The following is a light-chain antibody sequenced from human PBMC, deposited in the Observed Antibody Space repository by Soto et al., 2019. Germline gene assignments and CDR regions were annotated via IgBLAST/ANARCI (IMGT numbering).Light chain of an antibody. J-gene: IGKJ1*01. V-gene: IGKV3-15*01. CDR1: QSVSSK. CDR2: RAS. Sequence: EIVMTQSPATLSVSPGERATLSCRASQSVSSKLAWYQQKPGQAPRLLIYRASTRATDIPARFSGSRSGTEFTLTISSLQSEDFAVSYCQQYNNWPPATFGQGTRVEIK. CDR3: QQYNNWPPAT.